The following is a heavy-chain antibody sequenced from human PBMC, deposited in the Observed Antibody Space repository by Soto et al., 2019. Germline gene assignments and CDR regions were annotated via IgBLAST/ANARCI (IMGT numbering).Heavy chain of an antibody. V-gene: IGHV3-30*18. CDR3: AKGRGGWRNYGMDV. Sequence: QVKLVESGGGVVQPGRSLRLSCVASGFTFSRYAMDWVRHAPGKGLKWVAIISYDGRNEYYADSVKGRFTISRDNSKNTLYLQMNSLRPEDTAVYYCAKGRGGWRNYGMDVWGQGTTVTFSS. D-gene: IGHD6-19*01. CDR2: ISYDGRNE. J-gene: IGHJ6*02. CDR1: GFTFSRYA.